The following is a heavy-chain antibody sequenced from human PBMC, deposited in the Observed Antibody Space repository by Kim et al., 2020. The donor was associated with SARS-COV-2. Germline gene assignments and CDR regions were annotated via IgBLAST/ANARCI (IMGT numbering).Heavy chain of an antibody. Sequence: SETLSLTCAVYGGSFSGYYWSWIRQPPGKGLEWIGEINHSGSTNYNPSLKSRVTISVDTSKNQFSLKLGSVTAADTAVYYCARGTVTIPNYYYYYYMDVWGKGTTVTVSS. CDR1: GGSFSGYY. J-gene: IGHJ6*03. CDR2: INHSGST. V-gene: IGHV4-34*01. CDR3: ARGTVTIPNYYYYYYMDV. D-gene: IGHD4-4*01.